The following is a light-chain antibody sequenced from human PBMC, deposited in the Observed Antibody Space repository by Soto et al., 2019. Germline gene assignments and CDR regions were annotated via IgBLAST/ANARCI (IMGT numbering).Light chain of an antibody. Sequence: IQTTQSPSSVSASVGDRVTITCRSSQGISSYLAWYQQKPGKAPKLLIYAASTLQSGVPSRFSGSGSGTDFTLTISCLQSEDFATYYCQQYYSYPSITFGQGTRLEIK. CDR1: QGISSY. CDR2: AAS. J-gene: IGKJ5*01. V-gene: IGKV1-8*01. CDR3: QQYYSYPSIT.